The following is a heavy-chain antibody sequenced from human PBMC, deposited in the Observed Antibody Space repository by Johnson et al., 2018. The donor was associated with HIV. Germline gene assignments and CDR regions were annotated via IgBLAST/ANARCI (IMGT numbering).Heavy chain of an antibody. Sequence: VQLVESGGGLVQPGGSLRLSCAASGFTFSTYPMTWVRQAPGKGLEWVSGISGSGGSTYYADSVKGRFTISRDNSKNTLYLQMNSLRGDETAVYYRAKDPTDFGADWAFDIWGQGTMVTVSS. V-gene: IGHV3-23*04. D-gene: IGHD3-10*01. CDR2: ISGSGGST. CDR3: AKDPTDFGADWAFDI. J-gene: IGHJ3*02. CDR1: GFTFSTYP.